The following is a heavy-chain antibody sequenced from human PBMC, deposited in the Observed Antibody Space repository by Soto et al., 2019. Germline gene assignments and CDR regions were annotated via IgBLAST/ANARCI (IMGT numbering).Heavy chain of an antibody. D-gene: IGHD3-22*01. V-gene: IGHV4-61*01. J-gene: IGHJ5*02. Sequence: QVQLQESGPGLVRPSETLSLTCTVSGGTVTSGTYYWSWIRRAPGKGLEWIGHFYDSGRTNYNPSLKSRVTISVGTSMNQFSLRLSSVTAADTAVYYCARDWPYFFHSSGRRRGHGVDPWGQGTLVSVSS. CDR3: ARDWPYFFHSSGRRRGHGVDP. CDR2: FYDSGRT. CDR1: GGTVTSGTYY.